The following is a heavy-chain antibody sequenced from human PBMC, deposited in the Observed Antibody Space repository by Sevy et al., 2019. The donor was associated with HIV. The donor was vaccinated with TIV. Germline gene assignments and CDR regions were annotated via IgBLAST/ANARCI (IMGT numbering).Heavy chain of an antibody. CDR1: GFSFDSYG. CDR3: TKGGAGHYDPDEIGYYFYYYNMDV. J-gene: IGHJ6*03. V-gene: IGHV3-23*01. D-gene: IGHD3-22*01. Sequence: GGSLRLSCAVSGFSFDSYGMTWVRQAPGKGLEWVSGISGSGTRTYYADSVKGRFIISRDNSKNTLYLQMNSLRSEDTVNYYMTKGGAGHYDPDEIGYYFYYYNMDVWGKGTTVTVSS. CDR2: ISGSGTRT.